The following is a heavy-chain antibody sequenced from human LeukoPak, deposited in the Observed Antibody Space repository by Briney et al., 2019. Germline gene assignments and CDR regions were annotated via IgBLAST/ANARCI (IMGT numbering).Heavy chain of an antibody. V-gene: IGHV3-48*01. D-gene: IGHD3-22*01. Sequence: GGSLRLSCAASGFTFSSYSMNWVRQAPGKGLEWVSYISSSSTIYYADSVKGRFTISRDNAKNSLYLQMNSLRAEDTAVYYCARDGSYDSSLGAGFDAFDIWGQGTMVTVSS. J-gene: IGHJ3*02. CDR2: ISSSSTI. CDR1: GFTFSSYS. CDR3: ARDGSYDSSLGAGFDAFDI.